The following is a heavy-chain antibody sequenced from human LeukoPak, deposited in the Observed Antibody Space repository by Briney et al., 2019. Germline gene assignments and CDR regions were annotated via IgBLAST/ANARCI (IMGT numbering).Heavy chain of an antibody. D-gene: IGHD2-15*01. V-gene: IGHV3-20*04. CDR3: VREEGFCSGGSCYAY. CDR2: VNWNGGST. Sequence: GGSLRLSCAASGFTFSSYSMNWVRQAPGKGLEWVSIVNWNGGSTGYADSVKGRFTISRDNAKNSLYLQMNSLRAEDTALYYCVREEGFCSGGSCYAYWGQGTLVTVSS. J-gene: IGHJ4*02. CDR1: GFTFSSYS.